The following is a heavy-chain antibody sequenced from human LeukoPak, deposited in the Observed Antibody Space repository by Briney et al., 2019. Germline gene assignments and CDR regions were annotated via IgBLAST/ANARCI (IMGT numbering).Heavy chain of an antibody. CDR3: TSGYSSGSYFLYYYYYGMDV. CDR2: IRSKAYGGTT. V-gene: IGHV3-49*03. Sequence: PGRSLRLSCRSSGFTFGDYAMSWFRQAPGKGLEWVGFIRSKAYGGTTEYAASVKGRFTISRDDSKSIAYLQMNSLKTEDTAVYYCTSGYSSGSYFLYYYYYGMDVWGQGTTVTVSS. J-gene: IGHJ6*02. CDR1: GFTFGDYA. D-gene: IGHD6-19*01.